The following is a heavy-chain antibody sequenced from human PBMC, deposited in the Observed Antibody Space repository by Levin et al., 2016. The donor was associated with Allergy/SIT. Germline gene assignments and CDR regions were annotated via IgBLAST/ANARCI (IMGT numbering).Heavy chain of an antibody. V-gene: IGHV1-8*02. CDR2: VNTNSADT. CDR1: GYTFTSYD. Sequence: ASVKVSCKASGYTFTSYDINWVRQAAGKGLEWMGYVNTNSADTGYARNFQGRVTMTRSTSMSTAYLELSSLRSEDTAVYYCVRAQPRGGLSDYWGQGTLVTVS. CDR3: VRAQPRGGLSDY. D-gene: IGHD1-14*01. J-gene: IGHJ4*02.